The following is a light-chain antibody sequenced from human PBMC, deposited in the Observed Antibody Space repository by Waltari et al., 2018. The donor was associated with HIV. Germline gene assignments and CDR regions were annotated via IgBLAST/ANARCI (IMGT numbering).Light chain of an antibody. CDR1: SSNIGAGYH. V-gene: IGLV1-40*01. CDR2: GNS. Sequence: QSVLTQPPSVSGAPGQRVTISCTGSSSNIGAGYHVHWYQQLPGTAPKLLIYGNSNRPSGFPERFSVSKSGTSASLAITGLQAEDEADYDCQSHDSSLSGYVFGTGTKVTVL. CDR3: QSHDSSLSGYV. J-gene: IGLJ1*01.